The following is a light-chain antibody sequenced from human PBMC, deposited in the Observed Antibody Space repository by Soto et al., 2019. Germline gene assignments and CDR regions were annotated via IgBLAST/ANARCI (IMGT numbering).Light chain of an antibody. J-gene: IGKJ4*01. V-gene: IGKV1-9*01. Sequence: DIHLTQSPSFLSASVGDRVTITSRPSQAVPNNMAWYQQKPGKPPKLLIYEESTLHSGVPSRFSGRKSGTQFTPTIDSLQPEDFATYYCQQVKTYPRNFGGGTKVDIK. CDR3: QQVKTYPRN. CDR1: QAVPNN. CDR2: EES.